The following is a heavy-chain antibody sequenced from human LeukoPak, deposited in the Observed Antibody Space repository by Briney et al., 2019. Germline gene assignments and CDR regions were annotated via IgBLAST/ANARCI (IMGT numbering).Heavy chain of an antibody. CDR3: ARERRYCSSTSCYWTNWFDP. V-gene: IGHV3-11*05. CDR2: ISSSSSYT. Sequence: GGPLRLFCAASGFTFSDYYMSWMRQAPGKGLEWVSYISSSSSYTNYADSVKGRYTISRDNAKNSLYLQMNSLRAEDTAVYYCARERRYCSSTSCYWTNWFDPWGQGTLVTVSS. CDR1: GFTFSDYY. D-gene: IGHD2-2*01. J-gene: IGHJ5*02.